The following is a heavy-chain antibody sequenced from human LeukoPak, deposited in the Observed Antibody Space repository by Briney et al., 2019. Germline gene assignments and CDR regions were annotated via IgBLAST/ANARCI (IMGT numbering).Heavy chain of an antibody. V-gene: IGHV4-34*01. J-gene: IGHJ4*02. Sequence: SETLSLTCAVYGGSVSGYYWSWIRQPPGKGLEWIGEINHSGSANYNPSLKSRVTISVDTSKNQFSLKLSSVTAADTAVYYCARTGWWLRAAFDYWGQGTLVTVSS. CDR3: ARTGWWLRAAFDY. CDR1: GGSVSGYY. D-gene: IGHD5-12*01. CDR2: INHSGSA.